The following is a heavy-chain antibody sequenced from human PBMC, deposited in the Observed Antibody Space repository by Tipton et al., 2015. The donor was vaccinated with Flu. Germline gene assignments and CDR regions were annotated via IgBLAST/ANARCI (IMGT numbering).Heavy chain of an antibody. CDR2: ISHSERT. Sequence: TLSLTCNVSGGSVTSYYWTWIRQPPAKGLEWIGCISHSERTYYNPSLKSRVTISVDTAKNQFSQRLSSVTAADTAVYYCARSTYYYGSGSADYWGQGTLVTVSS. J-gene: IGHJ4*02. CDR3: ARSTYYYGSGSADY. D-gene: IGHD3-10*01. CDR1: GGSVTSYY. V-gene: IGHV4-59*08.